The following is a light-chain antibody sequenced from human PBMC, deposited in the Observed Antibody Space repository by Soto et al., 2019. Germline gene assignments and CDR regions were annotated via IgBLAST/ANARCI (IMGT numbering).Light chain of an antibody. Sequence: QSVLTQPPSVSAAPGQTVTISCSGGTSNIGHNYVSWYQQLPGTAPTLLIYGNDKRPSGIPDRFSGSKSGTSATLAITGLQTGDEADYYCATWDTNLSAVFGGGIKLTVL. J-gene: IGLJ3*02. V-gene: IGLV1-51*01. CDR1: TSNIGHNY. CDR2: GND. CDR3: ATWDTNLSAV.